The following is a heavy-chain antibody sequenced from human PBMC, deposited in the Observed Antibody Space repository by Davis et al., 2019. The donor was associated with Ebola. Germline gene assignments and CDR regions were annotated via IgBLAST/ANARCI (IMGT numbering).Heavy chain of an antibody. CDR2: ISSDSDYI. CDR3: ARPMGPAEDTAMVPEYYYYYYGMDV. J-gene: IGHJ6*02. D-gene: IGHD5-18*01. Sequence: ESLKIPCASPGFTLSSYGVHWVRQAPGKGLEWVSSISSDSDYIYYADSAKGRFTISRDNAKNSLYLQMNSLRDEDTAVYYCARPMGPAEDTAMVPEYYYYYYGMDVWGQGTTVTVSS. V-gene: IGHV3-21*01. CDR1: GFTLSSYG.